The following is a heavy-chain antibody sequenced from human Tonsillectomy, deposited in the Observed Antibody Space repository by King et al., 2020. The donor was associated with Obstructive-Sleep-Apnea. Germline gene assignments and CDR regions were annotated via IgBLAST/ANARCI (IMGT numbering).Heavy chain of an antibody. V-gene: IGHV3-9*01. D-gene: IGHD3-3*01. Sequence: VQLVESGGGLVQPGRSLRLSCAVSGFTFDDYAMHWVRQAPGKGLEWVSGINWDSSRIGYGDSVKGRFTISRDNAKNSIYLQINSLRAEDTAMYYCARGGASYYTIHLYNWGQGALVIVSS. CDR1: GFTFDDYA. J-gene: IGHJ4*02. CDR3: ARGGASYYTIHLYN. CDR2: INWDSSRI.